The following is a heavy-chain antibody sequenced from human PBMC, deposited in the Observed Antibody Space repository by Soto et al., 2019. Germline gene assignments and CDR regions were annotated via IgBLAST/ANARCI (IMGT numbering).Heavy chain of an antibody. CDR2: IYYSGST. Sequence: SETLSLTCTVSGGSISSYYWTWIRQPPGKGLEWIRYIYYSGSTNYNPSLKSRVTISVATSKTQFSLKLSSVTAADTAVYYCAGLGGYYHYMDVWGKATTVTVSS. J-gene: IGHJ6*03. CDR3: AGLGGYYHYMDV. CDR1: GGSISSYY. V-gene: IGHV4-59*08. D-gene: IGHD6-13*01.